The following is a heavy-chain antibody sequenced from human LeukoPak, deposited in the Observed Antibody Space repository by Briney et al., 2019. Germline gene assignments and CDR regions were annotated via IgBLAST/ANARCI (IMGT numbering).Heavy chain of an antibody. CDR1: GGTFSSYA. V-gene: IGHV1-69*04. CDR2: IIPIFGIA. J-gene: IGHJ4*02. D-gene: IGHD3-9*01. Sequence: SVTVSCKASGGTFSSYAISWVRQAPGQGLEWMGRIIPIFGIANYAQKFQGRVTITADKSTSTAYMELSSLRSEDTAVYYCARALTHHFDYWGQGTLVTVSS. CDR3: ARALTHHFDY.